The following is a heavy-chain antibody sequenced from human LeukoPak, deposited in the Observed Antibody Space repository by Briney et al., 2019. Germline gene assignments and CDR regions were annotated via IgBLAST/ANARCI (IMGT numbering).Heavy chain of an antibody. D-gene: IGHD6-19*01. CDR2: IYPGDSDS. CDR1: GYTFTAYW. Sequence: GESLKISCQGSGYTFTAYWIGWVRQMPGKGLEWMGIIYPGDSDSRYSPAFQGQVTISVDTSSNTAYLQWNNLKAADSGIHYCARLAPSSGWPSFGHWGQGTRVLVSA. V-gene: IGHV5-51*01. J-gene: IGHJ4*02. CDR3: ARLAPSSGWPSFGH.